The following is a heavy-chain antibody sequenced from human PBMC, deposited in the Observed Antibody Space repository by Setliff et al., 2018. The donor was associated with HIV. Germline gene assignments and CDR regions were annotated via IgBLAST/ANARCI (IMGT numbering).Heavy chain of an antibody. CDR3: ARGRVESFWSDLIPSDY. Sequence: GGSLRLSCAASGFTFSSYAMSWVRQAPGKGLEWVSAISGSGGSTYYADSVKGRFTISRDSAKNSLYLQMNSLRADDTAVYYCARGRVESFWSDLIPSDYWGQGTLVTVSS. D-gene: IGHD3-3*01. V-gene: IGHV3-23*01. J-gene: IGHJ4*02. CDR2: ISGSGGST. CDR1: GFTFSSYA.